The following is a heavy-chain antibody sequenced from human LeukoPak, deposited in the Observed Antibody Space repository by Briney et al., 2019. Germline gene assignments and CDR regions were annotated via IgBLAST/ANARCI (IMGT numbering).Heavy chain of an antibody. CDR1: GYTFTIYS. CDR2: ISAYNGNT. Sequence: ASVKVSCKASGYTFTIYSISWVRQAPGQGLEWMGWISAYNGNTNYAQKLQGRVTMTTDTSTSTAYMELRSLRSDDTAVYYCARGRDTMVRGVIIAEYYYMDVGGKGTTVTVSS. J-gene: IGHJ6*03. D-gene: IGHD3-10*01. CDR3: ARGRDTMVRGVIIAEYYYMDV. V-gene: IGHV1-18*01.